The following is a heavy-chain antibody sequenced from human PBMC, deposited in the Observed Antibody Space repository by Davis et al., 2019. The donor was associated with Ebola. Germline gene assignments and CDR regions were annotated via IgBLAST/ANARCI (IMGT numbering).Heavy chain of an antibody. CDR2: VILKSGAT. Sequence: ASVKVSRKASGYTFTDYNIHWMRQAPGQGLEWLGRVILKSGATNYAQKFQGRVNMTRDTSISTVYMELSSLRYDDTADYYCARGHNYAHEYWGQGTLVTVSS. V-gene: IGHV1-2*06. CDR3: ARGHNYAHEY. D-gene: IGHD4-11*01. CDR1: GYTFTDYN. J-gene: IGHJ4*02.